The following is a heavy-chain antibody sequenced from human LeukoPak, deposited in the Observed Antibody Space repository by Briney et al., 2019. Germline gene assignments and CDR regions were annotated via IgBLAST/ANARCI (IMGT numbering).Heavy chain of an antibody. D-gene: IGHD3-16*01. Sequence: GGSLRLSCSASGFSFSDYEMNWVRQAPGKGLEWVSAISGRSSHIYYGESVKGRFTISRDNAKNSLYLQMDSLGVEDTAVYYCGRAFPPLRTSSAGDLWGQGTLVIVSS. V-gene: IGHV3-21*01. CDR2: ISGRSSHI. J-gene: IGHJ1*01. CDR3: GRAFPPLRTSSAGDL. CDR1: GFSFSDYE.